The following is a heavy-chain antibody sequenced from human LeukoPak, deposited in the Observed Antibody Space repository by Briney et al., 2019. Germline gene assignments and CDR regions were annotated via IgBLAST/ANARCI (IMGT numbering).Heavy chain of an antibody. CDR2: ISYDGSNK. V-gene: IGHV3-30*03. Sequence: GGSLRLSCAASGFTFSRYGMHWVRRAPGKGLEWVAVISYDGSNKYYADSVKGRFTISRDNSKNTLYLQMNSLRAEDTAVYYCATPGFGYWGQGTLVTVSS. CDR1: GFTFSRYG. J-gene: IGHJ4*02. CDR3: ATPGFGY. D-gene: IGHD3-10*01.